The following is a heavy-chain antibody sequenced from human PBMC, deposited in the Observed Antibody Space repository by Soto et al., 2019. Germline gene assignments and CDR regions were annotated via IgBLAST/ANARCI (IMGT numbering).Heavy chain of an antibody. D-gene: IGHD1-1*01. V-gene: IGHV4-4*07. Sequence: SETLSLTCTVSGASISGFHWSWIRKSAGKGLEWIGRIYATGTTDYNPSLKSRVMMSVDTSKKQFSLKLRSVTAADTAVYYCVRDGTKTLRDWFDPWGQGISVTVSS. CDR3: VRDGTKTLRDWFDP. CDR1: GASISGFH. J-gene: IGHJ5*02. CDR2: IYATGTT.